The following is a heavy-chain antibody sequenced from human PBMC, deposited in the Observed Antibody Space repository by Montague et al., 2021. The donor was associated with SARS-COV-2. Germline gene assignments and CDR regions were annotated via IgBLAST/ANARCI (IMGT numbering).Heavy chain of an antibody. CDR3: ARSSILGAHRFDY. CDR2: IYHSGNT. J-gene: IGHJ4*02. D-gene: IGHD3-16*01. CDR1: GGSISSSNW. Sequence: SETLSLTCAASGGSISSSNWWSWVRQPPGKGLEWIGEIYHSGNTNYNPSLQSRFTISVDKSKNQFSLRLSPVTAADTAVYYCARSSILGAHRFDYWGQGTLVTVSS. V-gene: IGHV4-4*02.